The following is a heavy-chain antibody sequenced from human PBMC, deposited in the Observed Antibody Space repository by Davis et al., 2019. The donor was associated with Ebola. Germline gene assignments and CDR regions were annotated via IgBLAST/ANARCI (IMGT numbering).Heavy chain of an antibody. CDR1: GFTFSSYV. V-gene: IGHV3-23*01. CDR2: FGTGGDT. Sequence: GESLKISCAASGFTFSSYVMSWVRQAPGKGLEWVSTFGTGGDTYYADSVKGRFAISRDNSRGTLYLQMNSLKVEDSAIYYCVKDSSNIWFDIWGQGTLVTVSS. D-gene: IGHD2/OR15-2a*01. J-gene: IGHJ3*02. CDR3: VKDSSNIWFDI.